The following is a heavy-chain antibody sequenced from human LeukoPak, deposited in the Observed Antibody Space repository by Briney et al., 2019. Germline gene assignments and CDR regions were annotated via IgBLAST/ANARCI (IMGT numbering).Heavy chain of an antibody. Sequence: PGGSLRLSCAASGFTFSSYAMHWVRQAPGKGLEWVAVISYDGSDKYYAESVKGRFTISRDNSKNTLYLQMNSLRAEDTAVYYCARDRDYNFDYWGQGTLVTVSS. D-gene: IGHD4-11*01. CDR2: ISYDGSDK. CDR3: ARDRDYNFDY. J-gene: IGHJ4*02. V-gene: IGHV3-30-3*01. CDR1: GFTFSSYA.